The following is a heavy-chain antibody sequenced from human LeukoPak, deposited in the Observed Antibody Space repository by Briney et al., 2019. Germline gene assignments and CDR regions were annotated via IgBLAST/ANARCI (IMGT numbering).Heavy chain of an antibody. CDR1: GGSFSGYY. CDR3: ARGRRYYYDSSGHQNDY. Sequence: SETLSLTCAVYGGSFSGYYWSWIRQPPGKGLEWIGEINHSGSTNYNPSLKRRVTISVDTSKNQLSLKLSSVTAADTAVYYCARGRRYYYDSSGHQNDYWGQGTLVTVSS. D-gene: IGHD3-22*01. V-gene: IGHV4-34*01. J-gene: IGHJ4*02. CDR2: INHSGST.